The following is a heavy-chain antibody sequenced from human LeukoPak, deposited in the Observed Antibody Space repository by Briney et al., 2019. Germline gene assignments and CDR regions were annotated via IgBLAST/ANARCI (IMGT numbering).Heavy chain of an antibody. CDR2: IYTSGST. D-gene: IGHD2-21*01. J-gene: IGHJ4*02. V-gene: IGHV4-61*02. CDR3: ARDVVVIDSDYFDD. Sequence: SETLSLTCTVSGGSTSSGSYYWSWIRQPAGKGLEWIGRIYTSGSTNYNPSLKSRVTISVDTSKNQFSLKLSSVTAADTAVYYCARDVVVIDSDYFDDWGQGTLVTVSS. CDR1: GGSTSSGSYY.